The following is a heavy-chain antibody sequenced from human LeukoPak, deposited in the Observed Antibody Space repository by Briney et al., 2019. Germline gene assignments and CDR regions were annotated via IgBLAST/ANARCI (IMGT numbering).Heavy chain of an antibody. CDR3: AKDSSSWSWGFDY. V-gene: IGHV3-23*01. D-gene: IGHD6-13*01. Sequence: GGSLRLSCAASGFTLSSYAMSWVRQAPGKGLGWVSAISGSGGSTYYADSVKGRFTISRDNSKNTLYLQMNSLRAEDTAVYYCAKDSSSWSWGFDYWGQGTLVTVSS. CDR1: GFTLSSYA. J-gene: IGHJ4*02. CDR2: ISGSGGST.